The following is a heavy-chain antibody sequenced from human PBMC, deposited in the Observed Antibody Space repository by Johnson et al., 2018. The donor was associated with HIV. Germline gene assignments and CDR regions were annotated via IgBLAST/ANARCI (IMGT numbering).Heavy chain of an antibody. V-gene: IGHV3-30*02. D-gene: IGHD1/OR15-1a*01. CDR3: AKDGDLTGTDAFDV. CDR1: GFTFSSYA. Sequence: QVHLVESGGGVVQPGRSLRLSCAGSGFTFSSYAFHWVRQAPAKGLEWVAFIRYDGSNKYYADSVKGRFTIARDNAKNSLYLQMNSLRAEDTALYYCAKDGDLTGTDAFDVWGQGTMVTVSS. J-gene: IGHJ3*01. CDR2: IRYDGSNK.